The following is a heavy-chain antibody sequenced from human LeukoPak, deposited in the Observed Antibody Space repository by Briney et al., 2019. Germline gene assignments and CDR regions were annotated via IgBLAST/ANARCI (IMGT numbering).Heavy chain of an antibody. CDR1: GFTFNSAW. V-gene: IGHV3-15*01. D-gene: IGHD3-16*01. CDR3: SSCDDPFYYYMDI. J-gene: IGHJ6*03. CDR2: IKSKTSGGTA. Sequence: PGGSLRLSCAASGFTFNSAWMIWVRQAPGKGLEWVGRIKSKTSGGTADYAAPVKGRFTISRDDSKNTLYLQMNSLKTEDTAVYYCSSCDDPFYYYMDIWGKGTTVTVSS.